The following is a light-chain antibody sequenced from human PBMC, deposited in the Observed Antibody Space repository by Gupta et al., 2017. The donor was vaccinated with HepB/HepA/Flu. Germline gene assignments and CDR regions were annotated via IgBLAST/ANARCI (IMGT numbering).Light chain of an antibody. V-gene: IGLV2-14*03. CDR1: SSDVGGYDY. CDR2: DVT. Sequence: QAALTQPASVSGSLGQSITISCTGTSSDVGGYDYVSWYQQHPGKAPKLMIYDVTIRPSGVSGRFSGSKSGNTASLTISGLQAEDEADYYCKSFTCSSTYVFGTGTKVTVL. CDR3: KSFTCSSTYV. J-gene: IGLJ1*01.